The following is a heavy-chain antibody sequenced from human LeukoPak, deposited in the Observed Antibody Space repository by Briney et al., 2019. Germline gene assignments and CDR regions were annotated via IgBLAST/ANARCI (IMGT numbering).Heavy chain of an antibody. CDR1: GFPFSSYG. J-gene: IGHJ3*02. V-gene: IGHV3-23*01. Sequence: PGGSLRLSCAASGFPFSSYGMHWVRQAPGKGLEWVSAISGSGGSTYYADSVKGRFTISRDNSKNTLYLQMNSLRAEDTAAYYCARDYQEGRAPLDAFDIWGQGTMVTVSS. D-gene: IGHD3-16*02. CDR3: ARDYQEGRAPLDAFDI. CDR2: ISGSGGST.